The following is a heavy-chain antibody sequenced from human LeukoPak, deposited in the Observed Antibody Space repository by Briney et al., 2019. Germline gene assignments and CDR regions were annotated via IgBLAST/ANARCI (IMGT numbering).Heavy chain of an antibody. CDR1: GFTFSTHS. J-gene: IGHJ4*02. CDR2: ISSSSSDI. Sequence: KPGGSLRLPCAASGFTFSTHSMNWVRQAPGKGLEWVSCISSSSSDIYYADSVKGRFTISRDNAKNSLYLQMSSLRAEDTAVYYCARVPGGLEWADFDYWGQGTLVTVSS. CDR3: ARVPGGLEWADFDY. V-gene: IGHV3-21*01. D-gene: IGHD3-3*01.